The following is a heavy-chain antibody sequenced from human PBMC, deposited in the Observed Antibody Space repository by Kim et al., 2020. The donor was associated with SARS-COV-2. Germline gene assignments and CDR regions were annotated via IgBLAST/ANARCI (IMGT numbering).Heavy chain of an antibody. CDR2: INAGNGNT. J-gene: IGHJ3*02. V-gene: IGHV1-3*01. CDR1: GYTFTSYA. D-gene: IGHD2-2*02. Sequence: ASVKVSCKASGYTFTSYAMHWVRQAPGQRLEWMGWINAGNGNTKYSQKFQGRVTITRDTSASTAYMELSSLRSEDTAVYYCASPIPFQGAFDIWGQGTMVTVSS. CDR3: ASPIPFQGAFDI.